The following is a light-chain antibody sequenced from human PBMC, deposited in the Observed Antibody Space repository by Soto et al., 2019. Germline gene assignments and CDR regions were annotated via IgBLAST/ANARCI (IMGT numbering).Light chain of an antibody. Sequence: DVQMTQSPCSLSASVGDRVTITCRASQDIKDWLAWYQQKPAKAPKSLISAASNLQPGVPSRFSGSGSGTEFTLTITSLQPEDSATYYCQQYNIYPLTFGGGTKVEIK. CDR1: QDIKDW. CDR3: QQYNIYPLT. CDR2: AAS. J-gene: IGKJ4*01. V-gene: IGKV1D-16*01.